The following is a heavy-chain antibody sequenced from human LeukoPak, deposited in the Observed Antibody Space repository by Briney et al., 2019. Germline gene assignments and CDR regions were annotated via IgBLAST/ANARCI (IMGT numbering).Heavy chain of an antibody. J-gene: IGHJ4*02. CDR3: ASHYDFWSGYYGHY. V-gene: IGHV1-2*02. D-gene: IGHD3-3*01. Sequence: ASVKVSCKASGYTFTGNYMHWVRQAPGQGLEWMGWINPKSGGTNYSQKFQGRVTLTRDTSISTAYMELRSLTSDDTAVYYCASHYDFWSGYYGHYWGQGTLVTVSS. CDR2: INPKSGGT. CDR1: GYTFTGNY.